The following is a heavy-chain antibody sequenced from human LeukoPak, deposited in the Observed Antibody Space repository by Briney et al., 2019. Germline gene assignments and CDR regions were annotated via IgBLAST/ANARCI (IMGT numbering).Heavy chain of an antibody. CDR3: AVKTGTTLNWFDP. V-gene: IGHV4-34*01. D-gene: IGHD1-7*01. J-gene: IGHJ5*02. CDR2: INHSGST. Sequence: PSETLSLTCAVYGGSFSGYYWSWIRQPPGKGLEWIGEINHSGSTNYNPSLKSRVTISVDTSKNQFSLKLSSVTAADTVVYYCAVKTGTTLNWFDPWGQGTLVTVSS. CDR1: GGSFSGYY.